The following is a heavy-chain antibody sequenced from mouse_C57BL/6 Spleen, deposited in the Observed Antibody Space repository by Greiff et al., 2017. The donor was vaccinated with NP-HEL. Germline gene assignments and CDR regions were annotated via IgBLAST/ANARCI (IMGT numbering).Heavy chain of an antibody. V-gene: IGHV1-80*01. D-gene: IGHD3-3*01. J-gene: IGHJ2*01. CDR1: GYAFSSYW. CDR2: IYPGDGDT. CDR3: ARSDTGHYFDY. Sequence: VQLQQSGAELVKPGASVKISCKASGYAFSSYWMNWVKQRPGKGLEWIGQIYPGDGDTNYNGKFKGKATLTADKSSSTAYMQLSSLTSEDSAVYFCARSDTGHYFDYWGQGTTLTVSS.